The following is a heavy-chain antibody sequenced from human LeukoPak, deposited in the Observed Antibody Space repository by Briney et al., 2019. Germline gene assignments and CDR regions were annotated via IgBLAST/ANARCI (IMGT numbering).Heavy chain of an antibody. V-gene: IGHV4-30-4*01. J-gene: IGHJ4*02. Sequence: SQTLSLTCTVSGGSISSGDYYWNWIRQPPGKGLEWIGYIYYSGYTYFNPSLKSQITISIDTSKNQFSLKLNSVTAADTAVYYCAREGGHGKYYFDYWGQGTLVTVSS. CDR3: AREGGHGKYYFDY. D-gene: IGHD3-16*01. CDR1: GGSISSGDYY. CDR2: IYYSGYT.